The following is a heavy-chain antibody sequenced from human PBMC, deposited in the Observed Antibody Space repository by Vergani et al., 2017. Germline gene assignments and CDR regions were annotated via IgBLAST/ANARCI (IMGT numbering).Heavy chain of an antibody. Sequence: QVQLVESGGGVVQPGRSLRLSCAASGFTFSSYGMHWVRQAPGKGLEWVAVIWYDGSNKYYADSVKGRFTISRDNSKNTLYMQMNSLSAEDTAVYYCARDLEGGGMDVWGQGTTVTVSS. CDR2: IWYDGSNK. J-gene: IGHJ6*02. V-gene: IGHV3-33*01. CDR1: GFTFSSYG. CDR3: ARDLEGGGMDV. D-gene: IGHD3-3*01.